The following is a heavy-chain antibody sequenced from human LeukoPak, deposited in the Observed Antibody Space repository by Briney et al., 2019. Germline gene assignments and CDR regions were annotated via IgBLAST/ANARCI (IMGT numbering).Heavy chain of an antibody. D-gene: IGHD3-22*01. Sequence: SETLSLTCTVSGGSISSYCWSWSRQSPGKGLEWIGYVYYSGTTNYIPSLKSRVTISVARSKSQFPLNLSSVTAADTAAYHCARSFEYYDRPYYSYHLDVWGTGTPVTVSS. CDR3: ARSFEYYDRPYYSYHLDV. CDR2: VYYSGTT. CDR1: GGSISSYC. J-gene: IGHJ6*03. V-gene: IGHV4-59*13.